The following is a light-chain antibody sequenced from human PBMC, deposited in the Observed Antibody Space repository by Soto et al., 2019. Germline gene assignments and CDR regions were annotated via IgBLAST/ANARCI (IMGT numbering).Light chain of an antibody. CDR3: QQYGSSPT. J-gene: IGKJ4*01. V-gene: IGKV3-20*01. CDR1: QSVSSSY. Sequence: EIVLTQSPGTLSLSPGERATLSCRASQSVSSSYLAWYQQKPGQAPRLLIYGATSSATGIPDRFSGSGSGTDFTLTISILEPEDFALYYCQQYGSSPTFGGGTKVEIK. CDR2: GAT.